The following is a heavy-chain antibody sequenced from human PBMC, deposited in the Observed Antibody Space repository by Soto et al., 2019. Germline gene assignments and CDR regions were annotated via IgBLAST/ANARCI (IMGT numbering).Heavy chain of an antibody. J-gene: IGHJ4*02. CDR2: INAGNGDT. Sequence: QVQVVQSGAEVKKPGASVKVSCKTSGYIFTSYAMHWVRQAPGQRLEWMGWINAGNGDTKYSQKFQGRVTITRDTPANTAFMELSSLRSEDTAIYYCARELQGLDYFDFWGQGTLVTVSS. D-gene: IGHD4-4*01. V-gene: IGHV1-3*01. CDR1: GYIFTSYA. CDR3: ARELQGLDYFDF.